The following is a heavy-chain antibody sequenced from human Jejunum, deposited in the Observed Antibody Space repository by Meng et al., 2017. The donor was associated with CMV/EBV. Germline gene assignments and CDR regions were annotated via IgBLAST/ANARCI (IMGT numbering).Heavy chain of an antibody. V-gene: IGHV1-2*06. CDR1: AYTFSDYY. J-gene: IGHJ1*01. Sequence: QVQLVQSGAEVKKPGASVKVSCKPSAYTFSDYYILWMRQAAGQGLEWMGRVNPNTGGTNYAHNFQGRVTLARDTSINTAYMQISRLTTDDTAIYYCGRDETSLGTRSDFWGQGTLVTVSS. CDR3: GRDETSLGTRSDF. D-gene: IGHD2-21*02. CDR2: VNPNTGGT.